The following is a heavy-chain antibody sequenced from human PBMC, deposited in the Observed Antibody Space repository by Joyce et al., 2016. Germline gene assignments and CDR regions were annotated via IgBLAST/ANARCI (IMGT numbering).Heavy chain of an antibody. CDR2: IYYDGSNQ. V-gene: IGHV3-30*18. J-gene: IGHJ4*02. D-gene: IGHD6-6*01. Sequence: QVQLVESGGGVVQPGRSLRLSCAASGFTFSNYGMHWVRQGPGKWLEWVALIYYDGSNQYYADSVVGRFTISRDNSKKTLFLQMNSLRAEDTAVYYCAKDLHPYSRSSGFDHWGLGTLVTVSS. CDR1: GFTFSNYG. CDR3: AKDLHPYSRSSGFDH.